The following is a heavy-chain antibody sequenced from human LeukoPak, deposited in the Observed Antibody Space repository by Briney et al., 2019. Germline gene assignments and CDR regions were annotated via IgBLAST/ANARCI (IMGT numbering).Heavy chain of an antibody. J-gene: IGHJ4*02. CDR1: GFTLSSYW. D-gene: IGHD6-6*01. CDR3: ARESSTPSYVDY. CDR2: IKQDGSEK. Sequence: GGSLRLSCAASGFTLSSYWMSWVRQAPGKGLEWVANIKQDGSEKYYVDSVKGRFTISRDNAKNSLYLQMNSLRAEDTAVYYCARESSTPSYVDYWGPGTLVTVSS. V-gene: IGHV3-7*01.